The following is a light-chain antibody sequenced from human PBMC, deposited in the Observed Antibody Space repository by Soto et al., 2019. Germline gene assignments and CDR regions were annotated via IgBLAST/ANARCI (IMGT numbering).Light chain of an antibody. J-gene: IGKJ1*01. CDR3: QQYTTYPWT. V-gene: IGKV1-5*03. CDR2: KAS. CDR1: QTVSSW. Sequence: DIQMTQSPSTLSASVGDRVTITCRASQTVSSWLAWYQQKPGKAPKVLIYKASGLESGVPSRFSGSGSGTEFTLTISSLQPDDFATYYCQQYTTYPWTFGQGTKVEIE.